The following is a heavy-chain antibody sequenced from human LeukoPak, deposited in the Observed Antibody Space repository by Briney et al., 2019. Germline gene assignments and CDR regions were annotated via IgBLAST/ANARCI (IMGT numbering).Heavy chain of an antibody. Sequence: PSETLSLTCTVSGGSISSYYWSWIRQPPGKGLEWVGDIYYSGSTNCNPSVKSRVAMSVDTSKKQFSLKLSSLTAADTAVYYCARGGTAVIAPYSFDIWGQGTMVTVSS. D-gene: IGHD4-23*01. CDR2: IYYSGST. CDR1: GGSISSYY. J-gene: IGHJ3*02. V-gene: IGHV4-59*01. CDR3: ARGGTAVIAPYSFDI.